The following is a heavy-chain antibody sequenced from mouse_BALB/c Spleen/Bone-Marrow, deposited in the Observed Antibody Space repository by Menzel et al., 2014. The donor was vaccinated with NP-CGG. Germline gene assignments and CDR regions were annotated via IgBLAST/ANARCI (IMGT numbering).Heavy chain of an antibody. CDR2: INPYNDGT. CDR3: ARRWLPYAMDY. Sequence: EVKVVESGPELVKPGASVKMSCKASGYTFTSYIMHWVKQKPGQGLEWIGYINPYNDGTKYNEKFKGKATLTSDKSSSTAYVELSSLTSEDSAVYYCARRWLPYAMDYWGQGTSVTVSS. J-gene: IGHJ4*01. V-gene: IGHV1-14*01. CDR1: GYTFTSYI. D-gene: IGHD2-3*01.